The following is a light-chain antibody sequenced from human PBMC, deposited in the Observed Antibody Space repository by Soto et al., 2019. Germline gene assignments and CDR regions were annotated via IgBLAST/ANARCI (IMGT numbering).Light chain of an antibody. CDR3: QQSYSAPIT. CDR2: AAS. V-gene: IGKV1-39*01. J-gene: IGKJ5*01. CDR1: QSISFF. Sequence: DVPMTQSTSSLSASVVDRCSITCRASQSISFFLNLCQQKPGKAPKLMIYAASSLQSGVPSRFSGSGSGTDFTLTISSLQPEDFATYYCQQSYSAPITFGQGTRLEIK.